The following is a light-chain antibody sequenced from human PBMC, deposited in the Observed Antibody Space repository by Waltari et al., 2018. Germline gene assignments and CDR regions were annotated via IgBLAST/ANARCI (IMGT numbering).Light chain of an antibody. V-gene: IGLV2-11*01. CDR2: SVT. CDR1: HSDIGEYKY. Sequence: QSALTQPRSVSGSPGQTVTIPCTGTHSDIGEYKYFSWFQLHPGKAPKLIIYSVTDRPSGVPHRFSGSKSGSTASLTISGLQPEDEGDYFCCSYAGRYTMIFGGGTRLTVL. J-gene: IGLJ2*01. CDR3: CSYAGRYTMI.